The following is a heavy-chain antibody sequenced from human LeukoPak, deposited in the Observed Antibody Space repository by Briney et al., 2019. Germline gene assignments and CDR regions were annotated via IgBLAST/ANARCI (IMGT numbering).Heavy chain of an antibody. D-gene: IGHD2-2*01. CDR3: ARGYCSSTSCYAWFDP. Sequence: GASVKVFRKASGYTFPLYYMHWVRQAPGQGLEWMGTINPSGGSTHYAQRFQGRVTMTRDTSTSTVEMELSSLRSEDTAVYYCARGYCSSTSCYAWFDPWGQGTLVTVSS. V-gene: IGHV1-46*01. CDR2: INPSGGST. J-gene: IGHJ5*02. CDR1: GYTFPLYY.